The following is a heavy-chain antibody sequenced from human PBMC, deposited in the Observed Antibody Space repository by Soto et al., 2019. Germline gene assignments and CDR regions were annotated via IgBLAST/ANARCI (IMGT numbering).Heavy chain of an antibody. CDR1: GFTFSSYG. D-gene: IGHD2-15*01. CDR2: ISYDGSNK. J-gene: IGHJ4*02. CDR3: AKDEGYCSGGSCYPGYFDY. V-gene: IGHV3-30*18. Sequence: PGGSLRLSCAASGFTFSSYGMHWVRQAPGKGLEWVAVISYDGSNKYYADSVKGRFTISRDNSKNTLYLQMNSLRAEDTAVYYCAKDEGYCSGGSCYPGYFDYWGQGTLVTVSS.